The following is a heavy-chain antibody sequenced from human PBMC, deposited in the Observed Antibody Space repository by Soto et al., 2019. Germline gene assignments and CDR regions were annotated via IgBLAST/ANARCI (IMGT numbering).Heavy chain of an antibody. J-gene: IGHJ6*02. V-gene: IGHV1-3*01. CDR1: GYTSTSYG. Sequence: ASVKVSCKASGYTSTSYGIHWVPPAPGQRLVRTVCLYAGDRNTKYSEKFQGRVTITRDTSASFAYLSLSSLRSDDTAVYYCARDPIDSSAYYHHYYYGLDVWGQGTTVTVSS. CDR2: LYAGDRNT. CDR3: ARDPIDSSAYYHHYYYGLDV. D-gene: IGHD3-22*01.